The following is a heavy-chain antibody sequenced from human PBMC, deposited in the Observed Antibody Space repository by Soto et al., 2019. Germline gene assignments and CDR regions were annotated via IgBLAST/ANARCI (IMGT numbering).Heavy chain of an antibody. J-gene: IGHJ4*02. CDR1: GFTFGDYS. CDR2: IRSKSYGGTA. V-gene: IGHV3-49*03. Sequence: LRLSCTASGFTFGDYSMSWFRQAPGKGLEWIGFIRSKSYGGTAEYGASVKGRFTTSRDESKNSVYLQMNSLKTEDTAVYYCVRATYFSDSSGYTRCFDYWGQGTLVTVSS. CDR3: VRATYFSDSSGYTRCFDY. D-gene: IGHD3-22*01.